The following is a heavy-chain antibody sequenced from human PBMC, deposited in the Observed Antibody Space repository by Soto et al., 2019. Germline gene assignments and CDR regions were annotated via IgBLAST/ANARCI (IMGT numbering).Heavy chain of an antibody. Sequence: EVKLVESGGGLVQPGRSLRLSCAASGFNFDKYAMYWVRQPPGKGLEWVSGISWSSGSIGYADPVKGRFNISRDNAKNSLYLQMNSLRAEDTALYYCAKGQYSGYDSSGWFDPWGQGTLVTVSS. CDR3: AKGQYSGYDSSGWFDP. D-gene: IGHD5-12*01. CDR2: ISWSSGSI. CDR1: GFNFDKYA. V-gene: IGHV3-9*01. J-gene: IGHJ5*02.